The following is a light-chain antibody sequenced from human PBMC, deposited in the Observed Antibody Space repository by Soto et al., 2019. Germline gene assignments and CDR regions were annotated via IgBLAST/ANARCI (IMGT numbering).Light chain of an antibody. CDR1: QSVLYSSNNKNY. J-gene: IGKJ4*01. CDR3: QQYYYSPLT. CDR2: SAS. V-gene: IGKV4-1*01. Sequence: EIVVTQSPDSLAVSLGERATINCKSSQSVLYSSNNKNYLAWYQQKPRQPPKFLNNSASTRESGVPDRFSGKGSGTDLTITLRSQEAADFAGYYCQQYYYSPLTFGGGTKVEIK.